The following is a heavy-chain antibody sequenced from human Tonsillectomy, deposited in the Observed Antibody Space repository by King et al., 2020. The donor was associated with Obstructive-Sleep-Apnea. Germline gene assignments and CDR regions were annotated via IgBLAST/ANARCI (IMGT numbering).Heavy chain of an antibody. D-gene: IGHD3-3*01. Sequence: VQLQESGPGLVKPSETLSLTCTVSGGSISSYYWSWIRQPPGRGLEWIGYIFYSGSTNYNPSLKSRVTISVDTSKNHFSLKLGSGTAADTAVYYCARFGDDFWSGYYTPFDYWGQGTLVTVSS. CDR3: ARFGDDFWSGYYTPFDY. CDR1: GGSISSYY. J-gene: IGHJ4*02. CDR2: IFYSGST. V-gene: IGHV4-59*01.